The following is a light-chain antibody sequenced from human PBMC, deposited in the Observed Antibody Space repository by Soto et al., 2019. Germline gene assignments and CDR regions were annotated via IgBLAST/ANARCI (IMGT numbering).Light chain of an antibody. CDR2: DVS. V-gene: IGLV2-11*01. CDR1: SSDVGGYNY. CDR3: CSYAGSPYV. J-gene: IGLJ1*01. Sequence: QSALTQPRSVSGSPGQSVTISCTGTSSDVGGYNYVSWYQQHPGKAPKVMIYDVSKRPSGVPDRFSGSKSGNTASLTISGLQAEDEADYYCCSYAGSPYVFVTGTKVTVL.